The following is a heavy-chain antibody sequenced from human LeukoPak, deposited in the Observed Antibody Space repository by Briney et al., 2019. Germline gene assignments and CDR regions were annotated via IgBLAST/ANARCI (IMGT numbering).Heavy chain of an antibody. Sequence: SETLSLTCAVYGGSFSGYYWSWIRQPPGKGLEWIGEINHSGSTNYNPSLKSRVTISVDTSKNHFSLRLSSATAADTAVYYCARSPSGGGKDAFDIWGQGTMVAVSS. D-gene: IGHD2-2*01. J-gene: IGHJ3*02. V-gene: IGHV4-34*01. CDR1: GGSFSGYY. CDR3: ARSPSGGGKDAFDI. CDR2: INHSGST.